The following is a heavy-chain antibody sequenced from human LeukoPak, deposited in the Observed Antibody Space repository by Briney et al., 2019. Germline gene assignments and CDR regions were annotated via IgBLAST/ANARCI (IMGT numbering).Heavy chain of an antibody. J-gene: IGHJ4*02. CDR1: GGTFSSNG. Sequence: ASVKVSCKSSGGTFSSNGISWLRQAPGQDLEWMGGIIPIFGTTDYAQKFQGRVTITADEARSTAYMELSSLTFDDTAVYYCARDLLPMTVFGVVNDWGQGTLVTVSS. CDR2: IIPIFGTT. CDR3: ARDLLPMTVFGVVND. D-gene: IGHD3-3*01. V-gene: IGHV1-69*01.